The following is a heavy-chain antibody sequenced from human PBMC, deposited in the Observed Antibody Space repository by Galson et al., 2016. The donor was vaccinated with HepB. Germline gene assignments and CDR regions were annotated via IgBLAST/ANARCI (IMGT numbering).Heavy chain of an antibody. V-gene: IGHV1-24*01. CDR2: FDPEDGET. Sequence: SVKVSCKVSGYTLTELSMHWVRQAPRKGLEWMGGFDPEDGETIYAQKFQGRVTMTEDTSTDTAYMELSSLRSEDTAVYYCATLPWFGVPPENFDYWGQGTLVTVSS. D-gene: IGHD3-10*01. CDR3: ATLPWFGVPPENFDY. CDR1: GYTLTELS. J-gene: IGHJ4*02.